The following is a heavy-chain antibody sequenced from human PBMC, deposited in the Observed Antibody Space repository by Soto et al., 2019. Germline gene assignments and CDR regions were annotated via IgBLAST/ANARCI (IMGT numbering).Heavy chain of an antibody. V-gene: IGHV3-21*01. J-gene: IGHJ4*02. D-gene: IGHD6-13*01. CDR1: GFTFSDFT. CDR2: ISSGGSFI. Sequence: EVQLVESGGGLVKPGGSLRLSCAASGFTFSDFTMNWVRQAPGKGLEWVSSISSGGSFISYADSVRGRFTTSRDNAKNSLYLQVDSLRDEDTAVFFCARGSRRTFDYWGQRPLVTVSS. CDR3: ARGSRRTFDY.